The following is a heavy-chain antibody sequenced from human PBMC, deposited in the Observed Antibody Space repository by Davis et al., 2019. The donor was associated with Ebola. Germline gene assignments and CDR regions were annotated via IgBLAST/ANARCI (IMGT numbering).Heavy chain of an antibody. CDR2: IYPGDSDT. J-gene: IGHJ4*02. V-gene: IGHV5-51*01. D-gene: IGHD4-17*01. Sequence: GESLKISCKGSGYSFTSYWIAWVRQMPGKGLEWMGIIYPGDSDTRYSPSFQGQVTISADKSISTAYLQWSRLKASDTAMYYCARIDRRTTVTTRYWGQGTLVTVSS. CDR1: GYSFTSYW. CDR3: ARIDRRTTVTTRY.